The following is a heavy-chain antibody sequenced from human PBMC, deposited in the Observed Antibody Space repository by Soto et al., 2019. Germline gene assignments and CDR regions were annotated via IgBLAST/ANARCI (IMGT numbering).Heavy chain of an antibody. V-gene: IGHV1-2*04. CDR2: INPNSGGT. Sequence: ASVKVSCKASGCTFSSYRINWVRQAPGQGLEWMGWINPNSGGTNYAQKFQGWVTMTRDTSISTAYMELSRLRSDDTAVYYCARGGGSSGNDYWGQGTLVTVSS. CDR3: ARGGGSSGNDY. D-gene: IGHD6-6*01. J-gene: IGHJ4*02. CDR1: GCTFSSYR.